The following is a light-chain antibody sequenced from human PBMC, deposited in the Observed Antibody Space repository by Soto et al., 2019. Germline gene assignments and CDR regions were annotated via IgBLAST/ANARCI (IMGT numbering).Light chain of an antibody. J-gene: IGLJ1*01. Sequence: QSVLTHPASVSGSPGQSITICCPGTSSDVGGYDYVSLSQLHTGKAPKLMVFEVSNRPSGVSYRFSGSKSGNTASLTISGLQAEDEADYFCSAYSISTAYLYGTGTNVTVL. CDR3: SAYSISTAYL. V-gene: IGLV2-14*01. CDR2: EVS. CDR1: SSDVGGYDY.